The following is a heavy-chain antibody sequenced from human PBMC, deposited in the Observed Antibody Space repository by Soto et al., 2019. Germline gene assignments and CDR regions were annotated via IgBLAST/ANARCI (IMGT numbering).Heavy chain of an antibody. CDR3: AKNSGSYSSGWYPGWFDP. V-gene: IGHV3-30-3*02. D-gene: IGHD6-19*01. CDR1: GFTFSGYS. CDR2: TSSDGGTK. J-gene: IGHJ5*02. Sequence: QVQLMESGGGVVQPGGSLRLSYATPGFTFSGYSMHWFRQAPGKGLEWVAVTSSDGGTKFYADSVKGRFTVSRDNSKNTLYLQMNSLRAEDTAVYYCAKNSGSYSSGWYPGWFDPWGQGTLVTVSS.